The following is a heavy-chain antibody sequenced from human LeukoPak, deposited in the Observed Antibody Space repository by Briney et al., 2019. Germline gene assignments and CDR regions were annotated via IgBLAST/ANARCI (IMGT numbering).Heavy chain of an antibody. CDR3: ARDPTSSASPTDGFDI. D-gene: IGHD6-19*01. CDR2: ISSSGSPI. J-gene: IGHJ3*02. V-gene: IGHV3-11*01. CDR1: GFTFSDYY. Sequence: GGSLRLSCAASGFTFSDYYMSWIRQAPGKGLEWVSYISSSGSPIYYADSVKGRFTISRDNAKNSLYLQMNSLRAEDTAVYYCARDPTSSASPTDGFDIWGQGTMVTVTS.